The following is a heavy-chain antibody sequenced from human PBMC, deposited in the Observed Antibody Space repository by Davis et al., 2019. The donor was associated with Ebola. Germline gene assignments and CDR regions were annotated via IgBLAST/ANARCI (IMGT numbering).Heavy chain of an antibody. CDR2: IRPDGSDK. CDR3: ARDRNWGCEY. D-gene: IGHD7-27*01. Sequence: GGSLRLSCTASGFTFSNYGMNWVRQAPGKGLEWVAFIRPDGSDKYYADSVKGRFTASRDNSKNTLYLQMNGLRAEDTAVYYCARDRNWGCEYWGQGTLVTVSS. CDR1: GFTFSNYG. V-gene: IGHV3-30*02. J-gene: IGHJ4*02.